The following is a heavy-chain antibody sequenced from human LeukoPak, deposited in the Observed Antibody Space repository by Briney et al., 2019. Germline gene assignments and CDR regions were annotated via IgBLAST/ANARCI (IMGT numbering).Heavy chain of an antibody. V-gene: IGHV3-66*02. J-gene: IGHJ2*01. Sequence: GGSLRLSCAGSGLTVSADSMSWVRQAPEKGLEWVSIIQGGGGKYYAESVQGRFSVSRDNSKNILFLQMNSLRTKDTAVYYCARLRSGNPRLRYFDLWGRGTLVTVSS. CDR2: IQGGGGK. D-gene: IGHD1-26*01. CDR3: ARLRSGNPRLRYFDL. CDR1: GLTVSADS.